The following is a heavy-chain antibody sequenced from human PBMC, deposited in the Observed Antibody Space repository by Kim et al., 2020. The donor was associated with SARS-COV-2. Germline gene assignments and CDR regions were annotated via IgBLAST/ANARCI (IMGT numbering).Heavy chain of an antibody. V-gene: IGHV1-69*13. CDR3: ARGTTSTVPNGYYGMDV. J-gene: IGHJ6*02. D-gene: IGHD4-17*01. CDR1: GGTFSSYA. Sequence: SVKVSCKASGGTFSSYAISWVRQAPGQGLEWMGVIIPIFGTANYAQKFQGRVTITADESTSTAYMELSSLRSEDTAVYYCARGTTSTVPNGYYGMDVLGQGTPVTASS. CDR2: IIPIFGTA.